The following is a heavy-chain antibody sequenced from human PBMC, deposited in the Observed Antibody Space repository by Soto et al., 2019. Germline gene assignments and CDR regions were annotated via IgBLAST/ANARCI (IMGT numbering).Heavy chain of an antibody. CDR1: GDSVSSNSAA. CDR2: TYYRSKWYN. J-gene: IGHJ6*02. D-gene: IGHD3-10*01. V-gene: IGHV6-1*01. Sequence: SQTLSLTCAISGDSVSSNSAAWNWIRQSPSRGLEWLGRTYYRSKWYNDYAVSVKSRITINPDTSKNQFSLQLNSVTPEDTAVYYCARDFFDYYGSGSYGGGYYYGMDVWGQGTTVTVSS. CDR3: ARDFFDYYGSGSYGGGYYYGMDV.